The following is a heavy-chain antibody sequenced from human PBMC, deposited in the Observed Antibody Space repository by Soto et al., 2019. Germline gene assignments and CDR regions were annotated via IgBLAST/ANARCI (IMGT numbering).Heavy chain of an antibody. J-gene: IGHJ6*03. D-gene: IGHD6-13*01. Sequence: EVQLLESGGGLVQPGGSLRLSCAASGFTFSSYAMSWVRQAPGKGLEWVSAISGSGGSTYYADSVKGRFTISRDNSKNTLYLQMNSLRAEDTAVYYCAKKGGSSSWYGYYYYYMDVWGKGTTVTVSS. CDR1: GFTFSSYA. V-gene: IGHV3-23*01. CDR3: AKKGGSSSWYGYYYYYMDV. CDR2: ISGSGGST.